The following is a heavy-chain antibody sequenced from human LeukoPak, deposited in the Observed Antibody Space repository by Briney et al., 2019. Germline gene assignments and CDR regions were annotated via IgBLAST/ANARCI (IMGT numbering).Heavy chain of an antibody. V-gene: IGHV3-30*19. CDR2: ISYDTNSE. J-gene: IGHJ4*02. Sequence: PGGSLRLSCAASGFTFSSYGMHWVRQAPGQGLEWVADISYDTNSEYYAGSVRGRFTISRDNSKNTLYLQMISLIPEDTAVYYCARAAVGTSGWYSFDYWGQGALVTVSS. CDR1: GFTFSSYG. D-gene: IGHD6-19*01. CDR3: ARAAVGTSGWYSFDY.